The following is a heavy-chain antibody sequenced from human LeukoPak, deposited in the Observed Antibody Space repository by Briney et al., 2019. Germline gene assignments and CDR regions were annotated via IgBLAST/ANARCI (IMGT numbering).Heavy chain of an antibody. Sequence: SETLSLTCTVSGGSISSYYWSWIRQPPGKGLEWIGYIYCSGSTNYNPSLKSRVTISVDTSKNQFSLKLSSATAADTAVYYCARDTHSSGWYYFDYWGQGTLVTVSS. V-gene: IGHV4-59*01. D-gene: IGHD6-19*01. CDR2: IYCSGST. CDR3: ARDTHSSGWYYFDY. J-gene: IGHJ4*02. CDR1: GGSISSYY.